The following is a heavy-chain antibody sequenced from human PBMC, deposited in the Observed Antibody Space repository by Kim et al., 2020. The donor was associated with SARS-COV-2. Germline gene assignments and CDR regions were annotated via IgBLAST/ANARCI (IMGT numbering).Heavy chain of an antibody. D-gene: IGHD2-21*01. CDR3: AKMRADWSTTPYFYYGMDV. CDR1: GFTFTSYA. V-gene: IGHV3-23*01. J-gene: IGHJ6*02. CDR2: LTGGGGRS. Sequence: GGSLRLSCAASGFTFTSYAMTWVRQAPGKGLEWVSGLTGGGGRSYYADSVQGRFTISRDNFKSTLHLQMNSLRADDTAVYYCAKMRADWSTTPYFYYGMDVGGQGPTVPVPS.